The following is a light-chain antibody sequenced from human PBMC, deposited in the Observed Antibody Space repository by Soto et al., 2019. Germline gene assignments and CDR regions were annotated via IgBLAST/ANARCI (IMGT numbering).Light chain of an antibody. Sequence: ALTQPASVSGSPGQSVTISCTGTSSDFGSYKFVSWYQHHPGTVPKVIIYETSKRPSGVSDRFSGSKSGNTASLTISGLQAEDEADYYCFSFTSTNTHVFGSGTKVTVL. CDR1: SSDFGSYKF. V-gene: IGLV2-23*01. CDR2: ETS. J-gene: IGLJ1*01. CDR3: FSFTSTNTHV.